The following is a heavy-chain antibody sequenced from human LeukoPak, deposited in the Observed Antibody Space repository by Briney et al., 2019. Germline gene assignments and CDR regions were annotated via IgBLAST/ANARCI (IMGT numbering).Heavy chain of an antibody. V-gene: IGHV1-18*01. J-gene: IGHJ4*02. Sequence: EASVKVSCKASDYTFTIYGISWVRQAPGQGLEWMGWISAYNGNTDYEQKLQGRVTMTTDTSTSTAYLELRSLRSDDTAVYYCARRGYCGGDCYFWHFDYWGQGTLVTVSS. D-gene: IGHD2-21*02. CDR2: ISAYNGNT. CDR3: ARRGYCGGDCYFWHFDY. CDR1: DYTFTIYG.